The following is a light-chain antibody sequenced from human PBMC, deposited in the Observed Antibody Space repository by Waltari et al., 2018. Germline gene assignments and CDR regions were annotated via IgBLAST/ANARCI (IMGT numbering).Light chain of an antibody. J-gene: IGKJ3*01. CDR1: QDISNW. Sequence: DIQMTQSPTSLSASVGDRVTITCRASQDISNWLAWYQQKPGKAPKPLIYRASNLDTGVPSRFSGTGLGTDFTLTITNLQPEDIATYFCHQHDNLPYTFGPGTKVEMK. CDR3: HQHDNLPYT. V-gene: IGKV1-33*01. CDR2: RAS.